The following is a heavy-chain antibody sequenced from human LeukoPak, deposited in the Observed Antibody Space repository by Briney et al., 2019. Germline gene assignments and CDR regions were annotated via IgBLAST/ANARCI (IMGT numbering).Heavy chain of an antibody. V-gene: IGHV3-30*18. J-gene: IGHJ4*02. CDR3: AKSPPGNYYGSGSYYNEGIDY. CDR2: ISYDGSNK. D-gene: IGHD3-10*01. Sequence: GRSLRLSCAASGFTFSSYGMHWVRQAPGKGLEWVAVISYDGSNKYYADSVKGRFTISRDNSKNTLYLQMNSLRAEDTAAYYCAKSPPGNYYGSGSYYNEGIDYWGQGTLVTVSS. CDR1: GFTFSSYG.